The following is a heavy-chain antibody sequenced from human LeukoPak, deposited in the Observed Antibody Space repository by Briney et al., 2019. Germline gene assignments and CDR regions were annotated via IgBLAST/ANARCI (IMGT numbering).Heavy chain of an antibody. J-gene: IGHJ5*02. CDR2: INHSGST. CDR1: GGSFSGYY. V-gene: IGHV4-34*01. CDR3: ARAGFWSGYYLNWFDH. Sequence: SETLSLTCAVYGGSFSGYYWSWRRQPPGNGLEWSGEINHSGSTNYNPSLKSRVTISVDTSKNQFSLKLSPVTAADTAVYYCARAGFWSGYYLNWFDHWGQGTLVTVSS. D-gene: IGHD3-3*01.